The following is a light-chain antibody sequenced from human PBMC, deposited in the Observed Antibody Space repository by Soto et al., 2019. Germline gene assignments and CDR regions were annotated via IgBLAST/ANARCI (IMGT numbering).Light chain of an antibody. CDR3: QQYSSLPYS. J-gene: IGKJ2*03. CDR2: GSS. CDR1: QTVSSSF. V-gene: IGKV3-20*01. Sequence: ENVLTQSPGTLSLSPGERATLSCRASQTVSSSFLAWYQQKPGQAPSLLIYGSSSRASGIPDRFSGSGSGTDFTLTISRLEPEDFAVYYCQQYSSLPYSFGQGTKLEIK.